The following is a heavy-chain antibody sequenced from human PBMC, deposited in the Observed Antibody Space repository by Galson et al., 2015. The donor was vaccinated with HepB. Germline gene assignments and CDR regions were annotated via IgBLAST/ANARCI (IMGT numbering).Heavy chain of an antibody. J-gene: IGHJ4*02. CDR3: ARAGATGY. Sequence: SLRLSCAASGFTFDDYAMHWVRQAPGKGLEWVSGISWNSGSIGYADSAKGRFTISRDNAKNSPYLQMNSLRAEDTALYYCARAGATGYWGQGTLVTVSS. D-gene: IGHD1-26*01. V-gene: IGHV3-9*01. CDR2: ISWNSGSI. CDR1: GFTFDDYA.